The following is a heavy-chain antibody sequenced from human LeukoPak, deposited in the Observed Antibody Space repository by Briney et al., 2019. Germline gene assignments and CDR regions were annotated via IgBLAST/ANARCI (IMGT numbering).Heavy chain of an antibody. Sequence: ASVKVSCKTSGYSFTTHYVHWVRQAPGQGLEWMGMVNPDDGSTRYVQKSQGRVTMTRDTSTSTVYMELSSLRSEDTAVYYCARETKRGNWFDPWGQGTLVTVSS. D-gene: IGHD1-14*01. CDR2: VNPDDGST. CDR1: GYSFTTHY. V-gene: IGHV1-46*01. J-gene: IGHJ5*02. CDR3: ARETKRGNWFDP.